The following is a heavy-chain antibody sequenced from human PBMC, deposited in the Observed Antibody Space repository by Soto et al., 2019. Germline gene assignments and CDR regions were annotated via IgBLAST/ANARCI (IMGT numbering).Heavy chain of an antibody. CDR2: IIPIFGTA. D-gene: IGHD2-15*01. J-gene: IGHJ5*02. CDR3: ARDCSGGVGVPRPRQYNWFDP. Sequence: GASVKVSCKASGGTFSSYAISWVRQAPGQGLEWMGGIIPIFGTANYAQKFQGRVTITADESTSTAYMELSRLSSEDPAVYYCARDCSGGVGVPRPRQYNWFDPWGQATLVTVSS. V-gene: IGHV1-69*13. CDR1: GGTFSSYA.